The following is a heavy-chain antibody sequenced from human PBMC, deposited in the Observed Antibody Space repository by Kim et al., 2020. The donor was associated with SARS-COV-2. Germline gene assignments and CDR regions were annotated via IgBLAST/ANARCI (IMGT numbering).Heavy chain of an antibody. CDR2: ISSSSSYI. V-gene: IGHV3-21*01. CDR3: ARSGDGYNHYYYGMDV. J-gene: IGHJ6*02. D-gene: IGHD5-12*01. Sequence: GGSLRLSCAASGFTFSSYSMNWVRQAPGKGLEWVSSISSSSSYIYYADSVKGRFTISRDNAKNSLYLQMNSLRAEDTAVYYCARSGDGYNHYYYGMDVWGQGTTVTVSS. CDR1: GFTFSSYS.